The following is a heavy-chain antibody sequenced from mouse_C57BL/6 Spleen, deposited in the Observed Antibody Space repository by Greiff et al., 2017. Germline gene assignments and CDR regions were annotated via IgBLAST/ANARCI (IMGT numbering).Heavy chain of an antibody. V-gene: IGHV14-1*01. Sequence: VQLQQSGAELVRPGASVKLSCTASGFNIKDYYMHWVKQRPEQGLEWIGRIDPEDGDTEYAPKFQGKATMTADTSSNTAYLQLSSLTSEATDVYYGTTRQSYYPWCAYWGQGTLVTVSA. J-gene: IGHJ3*01. CDR1: GFNIKDYY. CDR3: TTRQSYYPWCAY. D-gene: IGHD1-1*02. CDR2: IDPEDGDT.